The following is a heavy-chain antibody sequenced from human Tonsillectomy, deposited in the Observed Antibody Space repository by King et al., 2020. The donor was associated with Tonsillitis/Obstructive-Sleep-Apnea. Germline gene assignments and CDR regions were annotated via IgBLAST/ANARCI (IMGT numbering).Heavy chain of an antibody. CDR1: GFTFSSYP. CDR3: ARDPSDSYGLGGYFDY. V-gene: IGHV3-30*04. J-gene: IGHJ4*02. CDR2: ISYDGSNK. D-gene: IGHD5-18*01. Sequence: VQLVESGGGVVQPGRSLRLSCAASGFTFSSYPMHWVRQAPGKGLEWVALISYDGSNKFYADSVKGRFTISRDNSKNTLYLQMNILRAEDTAVYYCARDPSDSYGLGGYFDYWGQGTLVTVSS.